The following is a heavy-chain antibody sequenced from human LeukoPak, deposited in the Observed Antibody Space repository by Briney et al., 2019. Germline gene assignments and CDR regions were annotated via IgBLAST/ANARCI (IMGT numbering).Heavy chain of an antibody. D-gene: IGHD5-12*01. J-gene: IGHJ4*02. CDR3: ARRSGYDFDY. CDR1: GGSFSGYY. CDR2: IYHSGST. Sequence: PSETLSLTCAVYGGSFSGYYWSWIRQPPGKGLEWIGEIYHSGSTNYNPSLKSRVTISVDTSKNQFSLKLSSVTAADTAVYYCARRSGYDFDYWGQGTLVTVSS. V-gene: IGHV4-34*01.